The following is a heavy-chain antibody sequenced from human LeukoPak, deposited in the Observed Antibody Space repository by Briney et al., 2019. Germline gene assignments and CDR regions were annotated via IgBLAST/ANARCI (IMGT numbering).Heavy chain of an antibody. D-gene: IGHD1-14*01. J-gene: IGHJ2*01. CDR3: AKDGILDWYFDL. V-gene: IGHV3-23*01. CDR1: GFTFSSYA. Sequence: GGSLRLSCAASGFTFSSYAMSWVRQAPGKGLEWVSAISGSGGSTYYADSVKGRFTISRDSSKNTLYLQMNSLRAEDTAVYYCAKDGILDWYFDLWGRGTLVTVSS. CDR2: ISGSGGST.